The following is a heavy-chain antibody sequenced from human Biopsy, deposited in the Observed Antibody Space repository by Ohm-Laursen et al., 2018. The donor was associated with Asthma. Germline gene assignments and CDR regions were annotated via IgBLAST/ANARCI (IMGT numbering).Heavy chain of an antibody. D-gene: IGHD4-17*01. Sequence: LRLSCSASGFAVSRDYMFWVRQAPGKGLEWIGYIYYSGSTYYNPSLKSRVSISLDTSKNQFSLSLTSVTAADTAVYYCARTTYGDDGFDPWGQGTLVTVSS. V-gene: IGHV4-31*02. CDR2: IYYSGST. CDR1: GFAVSRDY. CDR3: ARTTYGDDGFDP. J-gene: IGHJ5*02.